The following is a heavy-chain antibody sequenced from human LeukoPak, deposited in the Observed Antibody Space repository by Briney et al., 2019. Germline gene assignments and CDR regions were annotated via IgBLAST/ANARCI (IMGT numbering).Heavy chain of an antibody. Sequence: SGTLSPTCAVSGGSISSNNWWSWVRQPPEKGLEWIGEIYHSGSTNYNPSLKSRVTISVDKSKNQLSLKLTSVTAADTAVYYCARADYGDYAPYFENWGQGSLVSVSS. J-gene: IGHJ4*02. D-gene: IGHD4-17*01. CDR2: IYHSGST. V-gene: IGHV4-4*02. CDR1: GGSISSNNW. CDR3: ARADYGDYAPYFEN.